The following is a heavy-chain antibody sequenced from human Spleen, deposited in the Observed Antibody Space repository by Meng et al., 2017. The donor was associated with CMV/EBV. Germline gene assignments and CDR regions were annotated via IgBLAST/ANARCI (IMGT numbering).Heavy chain of an antibody. D-gene: IGHD5-24*01. Sequence: GESLKISCAASGFTFSSYAMSWVRQAPGKGLEWVSFVGGAGNYANYADSVKGRFTISRDNSKNTLYLQMNSLRVEDTAVYYCARWLVRPKVFDYWGQGTLVTVSS. CDR1: GFTFSSYA. V-gene: IGHV3-23*01. CDR3: ARWLVRPKVFDY. J-gene: IGHJ4*02. CDR2: VGGAGNYA.